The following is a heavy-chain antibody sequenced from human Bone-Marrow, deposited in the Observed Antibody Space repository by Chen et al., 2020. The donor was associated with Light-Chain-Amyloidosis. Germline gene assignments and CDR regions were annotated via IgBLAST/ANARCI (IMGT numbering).Heavy chain of an antibody. CDR2: IYPDDSDA. V-gene: IGHV5-51*01. D-gene: IGHD5-12*01. Sequence: NYWIGWVRQMPGKGLEWMGVIYPDDSDARYSPSFGGQVTISADKSITTAYLQWRSLKASDTAMYYCARRRDGYNFDYWGQGTLVTVSS. CDR3: ARRRDGYNFDY. J-gene: IGHJ4*02. CDR1: NYW.